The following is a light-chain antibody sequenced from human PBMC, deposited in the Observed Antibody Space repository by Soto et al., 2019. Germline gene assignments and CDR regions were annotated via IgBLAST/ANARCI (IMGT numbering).Light chain of an antibody. CDR3: QQVNVYPST. Sequence: IQLTQSPSSLSASVGDRVTITWRACQRISSYLAWYQQRPVNAAKLLVYAASTLQSGVPASVSGGGSGTDFTLTISWRQPEDFATVYCQQVNVYPSTFGGGTKVDI. V-gene: IGKV1-9*01. CDR1: QRISSY. J-gene: IGKJ4*01. CDR2: AAS.